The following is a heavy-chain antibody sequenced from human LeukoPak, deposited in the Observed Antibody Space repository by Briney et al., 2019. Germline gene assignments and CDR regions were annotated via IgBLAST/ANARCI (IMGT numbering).Heavy chain of an antibody. D-gene: IGHD6-19*01. Sequence: PGGSLRLSCAASGFTFSSYAMHWVRQAPGKGLEYVSAISSNGGSTYYANSVKGRFTISRDNSKNTLYLQMGSLRAEDMAVYYCARGTSGWYFRDAFDIWGQGTMVTVSS. CDR3: ARGTSGWYFRDAFDI. J-gene: IGHJ3*02. V-gene: IGHV3-64*01. CDR2: ISSNGGST. CDR1: GFTFSSYA.